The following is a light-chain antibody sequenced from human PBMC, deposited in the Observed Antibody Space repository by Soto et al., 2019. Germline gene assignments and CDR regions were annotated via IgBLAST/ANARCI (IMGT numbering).Light chain of an antibody. Sequence: DIQMTQSPSSVSASIGDRLTITCRASEDIGSWLAWFQQKPGKAPQLLIYAASTLQTGVPSRFSGSGSGTAFTLTINSLQAEDFATYYCRQAYSFPVTFGQGTRLDIK. CDR3: RQAYSFPVT. CDR2: AAS. J-gene: IGKJ5*01. V-gene: IGKV1-12*01. CDR1: EDIGSW.